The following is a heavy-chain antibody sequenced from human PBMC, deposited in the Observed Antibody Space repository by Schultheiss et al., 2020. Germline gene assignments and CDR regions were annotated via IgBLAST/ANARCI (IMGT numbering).Heavy chain of an antibody. V-gene: IGHV4-39*01. CDR3: ATCYGDYAVFDY. J-gene: IGHJ4*02. Sequence: SETLSLTCTVSGGSISSSSYYWGWIRQPPGKGLEWIGSIYYSGSTYYNPSLKSRVTISVDTSKNQFSLKLSSVTAADTAVYYCATCYGDYAVFDYWAQGALVTISS. CDR2: IYYSGST. D-gene: IGHD4-17*01. CDR1: GGSISSSSYY.